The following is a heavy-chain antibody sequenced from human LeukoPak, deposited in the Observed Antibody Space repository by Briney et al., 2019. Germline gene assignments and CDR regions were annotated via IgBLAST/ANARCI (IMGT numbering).Heavy chain of an antibody. CDR3: ARDRGWGNYMDV. CDR1: GFTFSSYA. CDR2: ISYDGSNK. J-gene: IGHJ6*03. D-gene: IGHD7-27*01. V-gene: IGHV3-30-3*01. Sequence: GGSLRLSCAASGFTFSSYAMHWVRQAPGKGLEWVAVISYDGSNKYYADSVKGRFTISRDNSKNTLYLQMNSLRAEDTAVYYCARDRGWGNYMDVWGKGTTVTVSS.